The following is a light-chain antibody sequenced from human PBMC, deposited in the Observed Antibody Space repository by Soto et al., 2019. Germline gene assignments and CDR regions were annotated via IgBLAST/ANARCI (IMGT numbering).Light chain of an antibody. CDR3: NSYTSSTSRPYV. CDR2: EVS. V-gene: IGLV2-14*01. J-gene: IGLJ1*01. Sequence: QSVLTQPASVSGSPGQSITISCTGTTNDVGGYNYVSWYQQHPGKAPKLLIFEVSSRPSGVSNRFSGSKSGNTASLTISALQAEDEADYFCNSYTSSTSRPYVFGTGTKVTVL. CDR1: TNDVGGYNY.